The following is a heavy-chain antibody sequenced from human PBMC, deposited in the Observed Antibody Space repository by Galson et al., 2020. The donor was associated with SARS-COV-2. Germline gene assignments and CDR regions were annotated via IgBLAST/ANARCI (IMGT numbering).Heavy chain of an antibody. V-gene: IGHV1-18*04. CDR3: ARSHGVYNYPDY. CDR1: GYSFVTYN. CDR2: ISAYNSYT. D-gene: IGHD1-20*01. J-gene: IGHJ4*02. Sequence: ASVKVSCKASGYSFVTYNIHWVRQAPGHGLEWMGRISAYNSYTKYAEKVQDRVTMTIDPAADTAYMELRSLTSDDTAVYYCARSHGVYNYPDYWCQGTPVIVAS.